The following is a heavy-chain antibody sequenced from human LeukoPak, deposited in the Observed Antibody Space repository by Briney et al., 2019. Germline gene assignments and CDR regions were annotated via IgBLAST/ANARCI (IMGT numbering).Heavy chain of an antibody. D-gene: IGHD3-10*01. CDR2: ISYSGST. V-gene: IGHV4-59*08. Sequence: SETLSLTCTVSGGSLSPYYWSWIRQSPGKGLEWIGYISYSGSTNSHPSLKSRVTISVDMSKPQFYLELSSVTAADTAVYYCARGMAERRITMVRGVNNWFDPWGQGTLVTVSS. J-gene: IGHJ5*02. CDR3: ARGMAERRITMVRGVNNWFDP. CDR1: GGSLSPYY.